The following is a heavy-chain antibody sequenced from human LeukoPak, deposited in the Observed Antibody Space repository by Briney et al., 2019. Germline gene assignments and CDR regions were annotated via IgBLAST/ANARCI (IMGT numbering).Heavy chain of an antibody. D-gene: IGHD6-19*01. CDR3: ARGRRYSSDSYYFDY. V-gene: IGHV4-61*02. J-gene: IGHJ4*02. CDR2: IYTSGST. CDR1: GGSISSGSYY. Sequence: TSQTLSLTCTVSGGSISSGSYYWRWIRQPAGKGLERIGRIYTSGSTNYNPSLKSRVTISVDTSKNQFSLKLSSVTAADTAVYYCARGRRYSSDSYYFDYWGQGTLVTVSS.